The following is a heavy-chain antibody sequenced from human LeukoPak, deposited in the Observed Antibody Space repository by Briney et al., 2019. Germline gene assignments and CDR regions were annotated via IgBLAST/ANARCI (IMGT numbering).Heavy chain of an antibody. D-gene: IGHD6-19*01. CDR2: INHGGST. CDR1: GASFSGSY. J-gene: IGHJ4*02. V-gene: IGHV4-34*01. CDR3: ARGISSGWYSDY. Sequence: SETLSHTCGVYGASFSGSYWTWVRQPPGKGLEWIGEINHGGSTNYNPSLKSRVTISVDTSNNQFSLKLSSVTAADTAVYYCARGISSGWYSDYWGQGTLVTVSS.